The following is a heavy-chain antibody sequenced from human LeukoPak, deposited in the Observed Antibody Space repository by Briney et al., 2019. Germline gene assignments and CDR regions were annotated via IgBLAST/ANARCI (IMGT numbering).Heavy chain of an antibody. CDR3: AREIAAAGIRPLDY. CDR2: ISGSGSYT. J-gene: IGHJ4*02. CDR1: GFTVSDYS. Sequence: PGGSLRLSCAASGFTVSDYSMTWVRQAPGKGLEWVSAISGSGSYTDYADSVKGWFTISKDNSRNTVYKRMNSLRAEDTAVYYCAREIAAAGIRPLDYWGQGTLVTASS. V-gene: IGHV3-23*01. D-gene: IGHD6-13*01.